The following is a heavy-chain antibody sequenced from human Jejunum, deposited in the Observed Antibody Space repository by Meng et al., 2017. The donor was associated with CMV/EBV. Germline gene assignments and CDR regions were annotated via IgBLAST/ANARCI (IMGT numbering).Heavy chain of an antibody. CDR3: AKGTWRGGRFDSFDI. Sequence: AFSTYTMDWVRQVPGKGLEWVAFIHYDRRTKDYLDSVRDRFTISRDNSKNTLYLQMNSLRPEDTALYYCAKGTWRGGRFDSFDIWGQGTLVTVSS. CDR2: IHYDRRTK. J-gene: IGHJ3*02. CDR1: AFSTYT. D-gene: IGHD2-15*01. V-gene: IGHV3-30*02.